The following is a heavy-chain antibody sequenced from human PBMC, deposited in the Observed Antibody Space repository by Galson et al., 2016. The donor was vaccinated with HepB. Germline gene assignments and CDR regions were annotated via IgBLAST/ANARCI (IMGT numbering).Heavy chain of an antibody. CDR2: IDAGDVNA. CDR3: ARGVRIAADY. CDR1: GYRFSDYA. V-gene: IGHV1-3*01. Sequence: SVKVSCKASGYRFSDYALHWVRQAPGQSLEWMGWIDAGDVNAEYSEKFQGRVTISRDKSATTVSMELSSLRTEDTAMYYCARGVRIAADYWGQGTQVTVSS. D-gene: IGHD6-13*01. J-gene: IGHJ4*02.